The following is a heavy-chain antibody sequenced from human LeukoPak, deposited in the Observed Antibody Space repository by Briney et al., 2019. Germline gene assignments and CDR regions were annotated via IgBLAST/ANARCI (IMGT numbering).Heavy chain of an antibody. CDR3: ASPVGYCSSTSCTGMDV. CDR1: GGSFSGYY. J-gene: IGHJ6*04. D-gene: IGHD2-2*01. V-gene: IGHV4-34*01. Sequence: SETLFLTCAVYGGSFSGYYWSWIRQPPGKGLEWIGEINHSGSTNYNPSLKSRVTISVDTSKNQFSLKLSSVTAADTAVYYCASPVGYCSSTSCTGMDVWGKGTTVTVSS. CDR2: INHSGST.